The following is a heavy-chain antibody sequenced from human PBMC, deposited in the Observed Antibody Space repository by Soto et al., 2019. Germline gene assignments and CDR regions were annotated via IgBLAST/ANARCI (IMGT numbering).Heavy chain of an antibody. CDR1: GYTFTSYA. Sequence: ASVKVSCKASGYTFTSYAMHWVRQAPGQRLEWMGWINAGNGNTKYSQKFQGRVTITRDTSASTAYMELRSLRSDDTAVYYCARDPHYYDSSGPLDYWGQGTLVTVSS. CDR2: INAGNGNT. D-gene: IGHD3-22*01. J-gene: IGHJ4*02. CDR3: ARDPHYYDSSGPLDY. V-gene: IGHV1-3*01.